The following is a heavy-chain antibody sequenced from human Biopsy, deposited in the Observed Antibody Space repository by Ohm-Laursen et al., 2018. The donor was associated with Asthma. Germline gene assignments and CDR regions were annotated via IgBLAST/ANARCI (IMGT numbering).Heavy chain of an antibody. CDR2: IMTVLGTT. D-gene: IGHD6-19*01. J-gene: IGHJ6*02. CDR3: ARCQVGYSSGWSLLLKKIYYSGMDV. Sequence: ASVKVSCKTPGGTFSNFAISWVRQAPGQGLEWLGGIMTVLGTTNYAQKFQGRVTITADESTSTAYMEVTSLRSEDTAIYYCARCQVGYSSGWSLLLKKIYYSGMDVWGQGTAVTVSS. V-gene: IGHV1-69*13. CDR1: GGTFSNFA.